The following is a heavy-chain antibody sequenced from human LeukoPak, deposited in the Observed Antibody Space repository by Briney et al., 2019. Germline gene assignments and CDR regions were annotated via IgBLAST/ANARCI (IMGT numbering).Heavy chain of an antibody. D-gene: IGHD3-10*01. CDR3: ARSGGHYYGSGSYYNFFDY. CDR1: GGSISSSNW. V-gene: IGHV4-4*02. Sequence: SETLSLTCAVSGGSISSSNWWNWVRQPPGKGLEWIGEIHHSGSTNYNPSLKSRLTISVDRSKNQFSLRLSSVTAADTAVYYCARSGGHYYGSGSYYNFFDYWGQGTLVTVSS. CDR2: IHHSGST. J-gene: IGHJ4*02.